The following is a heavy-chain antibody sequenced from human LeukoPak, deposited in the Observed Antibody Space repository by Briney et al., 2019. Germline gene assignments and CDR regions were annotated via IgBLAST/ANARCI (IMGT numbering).Heavy chain of an antibody. V-gene: IGHV3-73*01. CDR3: TRDRGTYNWFDP. Sequence: GGSLKLSCAASGFGFSGSAVHWVRQSSGKGLEWVGHIDKRDNFYATSYAESVQGRFTISRDDSRDAAFLHMDSLKTDDTALYYCTRDRGTYNWFDPWGQGTLVTVSS. J-gene: IGHJ5*02. D-gene: IGHD1-14*01. CDR2: IDKRDNFYAT. CDR1: GFGFSGSA.